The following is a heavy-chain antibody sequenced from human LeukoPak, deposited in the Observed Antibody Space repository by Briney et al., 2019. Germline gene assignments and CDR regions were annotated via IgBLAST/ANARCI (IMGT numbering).Heavy chain of an antibody. CDR3: ARLLGPLDYVWGSSRSK. D-gene: IGHD3-16*02. J-gene: IGHJ4*02. V-gene: IGHV4-61*02. CDR2: ISKSGTT. Sequence: SETLSLTCTVSGVSISYATYQWTWIRQSAGKGLEWIGLISKSGTTNYNPSHKSRVTISIDTTKNQFSLKLTSVTAADTAVYYCARLLGPLDYVWGSSRSKWGQGTLVTVSS. CDR1: GVSISYATYQ.